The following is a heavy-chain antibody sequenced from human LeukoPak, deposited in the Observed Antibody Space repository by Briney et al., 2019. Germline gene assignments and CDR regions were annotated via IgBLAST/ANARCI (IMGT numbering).Heavy chain of an antibody. J-gene: IGHJ5*02. CDR1: GGSFSGYY. D-gene: IGHD3-22*01. Sequence: PSETLSLTCAVYGGSFSGYYWSWIRQPPGKGLEWIGEINHSGSTNYNPSLKSRVTISVDTSKNQFSLKLSSVTAADTAVYYCARGSRHLPAYYYDSSGHRPNRFDPWGQGTLVTVSS. CDR2: INHSGST. V-gene: IGHV4-34*01. CDR3: ARGSRHLPAYYYDSSGHRPNRFDP.